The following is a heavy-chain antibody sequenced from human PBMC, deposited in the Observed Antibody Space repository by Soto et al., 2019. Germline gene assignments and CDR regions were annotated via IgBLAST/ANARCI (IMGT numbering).Heavy chain of an antibody. CDR3: ARGGVSTRTFDD. V-gene: IGHV5-51*01. Sequence: GASLKLSCKGSGYNFAGYWIAWVRQMPGKGLELMGIIYPSDSDTRYRPSFQGQVTISADKSISSAYLQWSSLRASDTAMYYCARGGVSTRTFDDWGQGTPVTVSS. J-gene: IGHJ4*02. D-gene: IGHD3-3*01. CDR2: IYPSDSDT. CDR1: GYNFAGYW.